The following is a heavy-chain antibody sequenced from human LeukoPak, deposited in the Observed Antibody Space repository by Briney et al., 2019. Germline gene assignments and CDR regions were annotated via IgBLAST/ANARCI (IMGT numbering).Heavy chain of an antibody. J-gene: IGHJ3*02. V-gene: IGHV4-34*01. Sequence: PSETLSLTCAVYGGSFSGYYWSWIRQPPGKGLEWIGEINHSGSTNYNPSLKSRVTISVDTSKNQFSLKPSSVTAADTAVYYCARGGPRYCSSTSCYRIAGQSAFDIWGQGTMVTVSS. CDR3: ARGGPRYCSSTSCYRIAGQSAFDI. D-gene: IGHD2-2*02. CDR1: GGSFSGYY. CDR2: INHSGST.